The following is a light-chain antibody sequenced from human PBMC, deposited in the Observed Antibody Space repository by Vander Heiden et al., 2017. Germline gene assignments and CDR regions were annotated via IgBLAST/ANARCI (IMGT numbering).Light chain of an antibody. Sequence: IVMPQSPASLPVSFCERASINGKASQSGRYSSNNKNYLAWYQQKPGQPPKLLIYCASTRESGVPERFSGSGSGTDFTLTISSLQAEDVAVYYCQQYYSTPYTFGQGTKLEIK. V-gene: IGKV4-1*01. CDR1: QSGRYSSNNKNY. CDR2: CAS. CDR3: QQYYSTPYT. J-gene: IGKJ2*01.